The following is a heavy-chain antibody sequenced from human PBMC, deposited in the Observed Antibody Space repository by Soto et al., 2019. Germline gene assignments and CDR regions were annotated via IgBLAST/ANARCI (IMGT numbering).Heavy chain of an antibody. V-gene: IGHV2-5*02. CDR2: IYWDDER. CDR1: GFSLNSMGVA. Sequence: QITLKESGPTLVRPTQTLTLTCNFSGFSLNSMGVAVGWIRQPPGQALECLGLIYWDDERRYSPSLRSRLTITKDTSKNHVVLTMTNMDPVDTGTYFCAREYSHSSYFFDYWGQGALVTVSS. CDR3: AREYSHSSYFFDY. J-gene: IGHJ4*02. D-gene: IGHD5-12*01.